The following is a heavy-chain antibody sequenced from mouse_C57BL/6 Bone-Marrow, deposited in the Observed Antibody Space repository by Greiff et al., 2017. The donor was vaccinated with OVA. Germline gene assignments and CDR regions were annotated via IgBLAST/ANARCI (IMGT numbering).Heavy chain of an antibody. D-gene: IGHD6-1*01. V-gene: IGHV1-69*01. CDR3: AMSNLDY. CDR2: IDPSDSYT. CDR1: GYTFTSYW. Sequence: VQLQQPGAELVMPGASVKLSCKASGYTFTSYWMHWVKQRPGQGLEWIGEIDPSDSYTNYNQKFKGKSTLTVDKSSSTAYMQLSSLTSEDSAVYYCAMSNLDYWGQGTSVTVSS. J-gene: IGHJ4*01.